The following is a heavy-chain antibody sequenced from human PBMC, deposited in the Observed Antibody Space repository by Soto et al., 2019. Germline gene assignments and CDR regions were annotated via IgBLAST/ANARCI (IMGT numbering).Heavy chain of an antibody. CDR3: AKDRSSAWYGVGF. D-gene: IGHD6-19*01. CDR2: IGGSGGST. V-gene: IGHV3-23*01. CDR1: GFTFSSYA. Sequence: GGSLRLSCAASGFTFSSYAMSWVRQAPGKGLEWVSAIGGSGGSTYYADSAKGRFTISRDNSKNTLYLQMNDLRAEDTAVYYCAKDRSSAWYGVGFWGQGTLVTVSS. J-gene: IGHJ4*02.